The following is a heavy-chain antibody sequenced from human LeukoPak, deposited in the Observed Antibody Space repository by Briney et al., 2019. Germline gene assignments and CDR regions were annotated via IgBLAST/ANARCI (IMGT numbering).Heavy chain of an antibody. J-gene: IGHJ4*02. CDR3: AKRGVVIRVFLVGFHKEAYYFES. CDR1: GTTLSNYG. CDR2: ISDSGGST. D-gene: IGHD3-10*01. Sequence: PGGSLRLSCTVSGTTLSNYGMSWVRQAPGKGLEWVAGISDSGGSTNYADSVKGRFTIYRDNPKNTLYLQMNSLRAEGTAVYFCAKRGVVIRVFLVGFHKEAYYFESWGQGALVTVSS. V-gene: IGHV3-23*01.